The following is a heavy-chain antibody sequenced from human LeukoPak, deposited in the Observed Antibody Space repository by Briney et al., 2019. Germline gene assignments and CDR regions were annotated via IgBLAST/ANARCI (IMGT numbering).Heavy chain of an antibody. CDR3: ATDLVRYFDWLRDY. Sequence: ASVKVSCKASGYTFTSYDINWVRQATGQGLEWMGWMNPNSGNTGYAQKFQGRVTMTRNTSISTAYMELSSLRSEDTAVYYCATDLVRYFDWLRDYWGQGTLVTVSS. J-gene: IGHJ4*02. CDR1: GYTFTSYD. D-gene: IGHD3-9*01. CDR2: MNPNSGNT. V-gene: IGHV1-8*01.